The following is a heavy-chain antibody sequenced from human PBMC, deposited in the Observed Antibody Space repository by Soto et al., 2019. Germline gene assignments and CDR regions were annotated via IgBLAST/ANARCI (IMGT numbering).Heavy chain of an antibody. J-gene: IGHJ4*02. D-gene: IGHD3-22*01. CDR3: ASHYDSSGYYYRGLDY. V-gene: IGHV1-69*12. Sequence: QVQLVQSGAEVKKPGSSVKVSCKASGGTFSSYAISWVRQAPGQGLEWRGGIIPIFGTADYAQKFQGRVTITAEESTSTGNMELSSLRSEDTAVYYCASHYDSSGYYYRGLDYWGQGTLVTVSS. CDR2: IIPIFGTA. CDR1: GGTFSSYA.